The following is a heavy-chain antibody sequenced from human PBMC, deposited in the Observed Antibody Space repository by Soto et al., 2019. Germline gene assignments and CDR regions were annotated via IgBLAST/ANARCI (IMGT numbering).Heavy chain of an antibody. J-gene: IGHJ6*01. CDR2: IYYSGRP. CDR3: ASYPTPSTDGVDV. V-gene: IGHV4-39*02. CDR1: GGPISSNISY. Sequence: SETLSLTCSVTGGPISSNISYSGWIRQPAGKGLEWTGSIYYSGRPYYNASLMSRVNMSVGTSKNHFSLKLSTLTPPHTAVDYCASYPTPSTDGVDVMGQRKAVT.